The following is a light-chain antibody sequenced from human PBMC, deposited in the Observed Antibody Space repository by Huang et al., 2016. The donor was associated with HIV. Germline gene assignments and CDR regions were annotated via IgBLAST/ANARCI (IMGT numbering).Light chain of an antibody. J-gene: IGKJ1*01. CDR3: QQYNNWPPV. V-gene: IGKV3-15*01. CDR2: GAS. Sequence: EIVMTQSPATLSVSPGERATLSCRASQSVSSNLAWYQQKPGQAPSLRIYGASTRATGIPARFSGSGSGTEFTLTISSLQSEDFAVYYCQQYNNWPPVFGQGTKVEIK. CDR1: QSVSSN.